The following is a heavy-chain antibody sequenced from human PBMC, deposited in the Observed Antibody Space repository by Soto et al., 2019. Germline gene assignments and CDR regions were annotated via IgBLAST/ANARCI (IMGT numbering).Heavy chain of an antibody. J-gene: IGHJ4*02. D-gene: IGHD3-3*01. CDR2: ISNSATTI. Sequence: EVQLVESGGGLVQPGGSLRLSCAAPGFTFSTYEMNWVRQTPGKGLEWVSYISNSATTIYYADSVKGRFTISRDNTKNSLYLQMNSLRAEDTAVYYCARGKRFLDYWGQGTLVTVSS. CDR1: GFTFSTYE. V-gene: IGHV3-48*03. CDR3: ARGKRFLDY.